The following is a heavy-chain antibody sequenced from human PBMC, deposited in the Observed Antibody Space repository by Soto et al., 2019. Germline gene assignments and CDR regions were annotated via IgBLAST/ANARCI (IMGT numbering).Heavy chain of an antibody. J-gene: IGHJ4*02. CDR3: AKGDCSGGRCYRGFDY. V-gene: IGHV3-23*01. CDR1: GFTFSSYD. CDR2: VSASGSIT. D-gene: IGHD2-15*01. Sequence: GGSLGLSCAASGFTFSSYDMSWVRQAPGKGLEWVSGVSASGSITSYADSAKGRFTISRDNAKNTVFLQMSSLRAEDTAVYFCAKGDCSGGRCYRGFDYWGQGTLVTVSS.